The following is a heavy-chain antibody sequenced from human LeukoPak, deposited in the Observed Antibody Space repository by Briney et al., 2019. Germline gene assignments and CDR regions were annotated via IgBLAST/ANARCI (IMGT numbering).Heavy chain of an antibody. V-gene: IGHV1-69*04. CDR3: ASLDYGSGSYLS. Sequence: SVKVSCKASGGTFSSYAISWVRQAPGQGLEWMGRIIPILGIANYAQKFQGRVTITADKSTSTAYMELSSLRSEDTAVYYCASLDYGSGSYLSWGQGTLVTVSS. J-gene: IGHJ4*02. D-gene: IGHD3-10*01. CDR1: GGTFSSYA. CDR2: IIPILGIA.